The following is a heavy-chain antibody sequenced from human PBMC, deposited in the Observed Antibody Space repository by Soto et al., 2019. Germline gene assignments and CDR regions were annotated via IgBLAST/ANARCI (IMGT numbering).Heavy chain of an antibody. CDR2: ISAYNGNT. CDR3: ARDMTGTTSGGFDP. Sequence: EASVKVSCKASGYTFTSYGISWVRQAPGQGLEWMGWISAYNGNTNYAQKLQGRVTMTTDTSTSTAYMELRSLRSDDTAVYYCARDMTGTTSGGFDPWGQGTLVTVSS. J-gene: IGHJ5*02. D-gene: IGHD1-1*01. CDR1: GYTFTSYG. V-gene: IGHV1-18*04.